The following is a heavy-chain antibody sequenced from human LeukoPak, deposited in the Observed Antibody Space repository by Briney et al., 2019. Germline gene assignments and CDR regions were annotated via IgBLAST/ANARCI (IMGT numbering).Heavy chain of an antibody. CDR3: AKERKYYDSSGYYDLYYFDY. V-gene: IGHV3-23*01. CDR1: GFTFSSYA. CDR2: ISGSGGST. Sequence: PGGSLRLSCAASGFTFSSYAMSWVRQAPGKGLEWVSAISGSGGSTYYADSVKGRFTISRDNSKNTLYLQMNSLRAEDTAVYYCAKERKYYDSSGYYDLYYFDYWGQGTLVTASS. J-gene: IGHJ4*02. D-gene: IGHD3-22*01.